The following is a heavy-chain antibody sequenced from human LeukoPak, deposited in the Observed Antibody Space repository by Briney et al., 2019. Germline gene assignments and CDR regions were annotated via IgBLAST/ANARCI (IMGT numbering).Heavy chain of an antibody. CDR2: IYYNGST. V-gene: IGHV4-31*03. D-gene: IGHD6-6*01. J-gene: IGHJ4*02. CDR1: GVSISSGGYY. Sequence: SETLSLTCTVSGVSISSGGYYWSWIRRHPGKGLEWIGYIYYNGSTYYNPPLKSRVTISVDTSKNQFSLKLSSVTAADTAVYYCARGRLMYSSSSKYYFDFWGQGTLVAVYS. CDR3: ARGRLMYSSSSKYYFDF.